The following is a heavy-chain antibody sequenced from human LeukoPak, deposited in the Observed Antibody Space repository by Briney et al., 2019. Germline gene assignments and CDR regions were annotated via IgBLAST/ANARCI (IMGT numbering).Heavy chain of an antibody. V-gene: IGHV3-30*04. D-gene: IGHD3-9*01. CDR1: GFTFSSYA. J-gene: IGHJ4*02. Sequence: TGRSLRLSCAASGFTFSSYAMHSVRQAPGKGLEWVAVISYDGSNKYYADSVKGRFTISRDNSKNTLYLQMNRLRAEDTAVYYCARDTHYDILTGPFDYWGQGALVTVSS. CDR2: ISYDGSNK. CDR3: ARDTHYDILTGPFDY.